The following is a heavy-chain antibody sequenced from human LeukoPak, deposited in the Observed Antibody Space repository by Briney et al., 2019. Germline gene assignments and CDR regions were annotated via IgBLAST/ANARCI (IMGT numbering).Heavy chain of an antibody. CDR3: ARGPDHGAFDI. CDR1: GFTFSRYV. Sequence: GGSLRLSCAASGFTFSRYVMSWVRQARGKGLEWVSAISGSGGSTYYADSVKGRFTISRDNSKNTLYVQMNSLRAEDTAVYYCARGPDHGAFDIWGQGTMVTVSS. D-gene: IGHD1-14*01. V-gene: IGHV3-23*01. J-gene: IGHJ3*02. CDR2: ISGSGGST.